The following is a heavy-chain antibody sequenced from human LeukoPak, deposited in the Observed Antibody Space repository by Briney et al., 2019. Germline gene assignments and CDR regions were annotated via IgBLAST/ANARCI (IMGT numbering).Heavy chain of an antibody. J-gene: IGHJ6*03. CDR2: INSDGSST. CDR3: ARGVFSDYYGSGSYGIYYYYYMDV. Sequence: PGGSLRLFCAASGFTFSSYWMHWVRQAPGKGLVWVSRINSDGSSTSYADSVKGRFTISRDNAKNTLYLQMNSLRAEDTAVYYCARGVFSDYYGSGSYGIYYYYYMDVWGKGTTVTVSS. V-gene: IGHV3-74*01. CDR1: GFTFSSYW. D-gene: IGHD3-10*01.